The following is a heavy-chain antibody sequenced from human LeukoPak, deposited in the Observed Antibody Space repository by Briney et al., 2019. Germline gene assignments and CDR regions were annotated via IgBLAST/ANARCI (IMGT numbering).Heavy chain of an antibody. CDR1: GFTVSSNY. Sequence: GGSLRLSCAASGFTVSSNYMSWVRQAPGKGLEWVSVIYSGGSTYYADSVKGRFTISRDNAKNSLYLQMNSLRAEDTALYYCARGRGLFGSGYYYVEDYFDYWGQGTLVTVSS. CDR3: ARGRGLFGSGYYYVEDYFDY. D-gene: IGHD3-22*01. CDR2: IYSGGST. V-gene: IGHV3-53*01. J-gene: IGHJ4*02.